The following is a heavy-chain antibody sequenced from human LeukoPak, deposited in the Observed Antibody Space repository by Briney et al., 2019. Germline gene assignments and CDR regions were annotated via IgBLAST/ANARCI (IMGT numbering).Heavy chain of an antibody. Sequence: GESLKISCEGFGYSFTNNWIGWVRQVSGRGLEWMGIINPVDSDTRYSPSFQGRVTISVGKSISTAYLQWSSLKASDTAIYYCARASYSSGFFGALHAFDIWGQGTVVTVSS. CDR3: ARASYSSGFFGALHAFDI. J-gene: IGHJ3*02. CDR2: INPVDSDT. CDR1: GYSFTNNW. V-gene: IGHV5-51*01. D-gene: IGHD6-19*01.